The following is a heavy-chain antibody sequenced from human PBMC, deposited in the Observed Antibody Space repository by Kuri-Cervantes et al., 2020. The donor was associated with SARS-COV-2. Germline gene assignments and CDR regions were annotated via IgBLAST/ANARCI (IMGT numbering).Heavy chain of an antibody. D-gene: IGHD2-2*01. Sequence: LRLSCTVSGGSISSGDYYWSWIRQPPGKGLEWIGYIYYSGSTYYNPSLKSRVTISVDTSKNQFSLKLSSVTAADTAVYYCASGSAPAAIYYYYYMDVWGKGTTVTVSS. CDR1: GGSISSGDYY. CDR3: ASGSAPAAIYYYYYMDV. CDR2: IYYSGST. V-gene: IGHV4-30-4*08. J-gene: IGHJ6*03.